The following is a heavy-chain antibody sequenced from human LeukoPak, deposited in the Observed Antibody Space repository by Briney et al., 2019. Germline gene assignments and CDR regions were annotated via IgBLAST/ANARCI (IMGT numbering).Heavy chain of an antibody. CDR3: ARGRSIAARQDPRRWYFDY. D-gene: IGHD6-6*01. CDR1: GGSFSGYY. Sequence: SETLSLTCAVYGGSFSGYYWSWTRQPPGKGLEWIGEINHSGSTNYNPSLKSRVTISVDTSKNQFSLKLSSVTAADTAVYYCARGRSIAARQDPRRWYFDYWGQGTLVTVSS. CDR2: INHSGST. J-gene: IGHJ4*02. V-gene: IGHV4-34*01.